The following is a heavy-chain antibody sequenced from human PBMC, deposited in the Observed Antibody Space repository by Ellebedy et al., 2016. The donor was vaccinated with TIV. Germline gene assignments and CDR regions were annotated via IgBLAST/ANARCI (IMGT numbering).Heavy chain of an antibody. Sequence: GGSLRLSXAASGFIFSSYAMSWVRQAPGKGLEWVSSISASGSNTDYADSVKGRFTISKDSSKNTLYLQMNSLRGEDTALYYCARCPRRNGYNYFDYWGQGTLVTVSS. V-gene: IGHV3-23*01. CDR3: ARCPRRNGYNYFDY. D-gene: IGHD5-24*01. CDR1: GFIFSSYA. J-gene: IGHJ4*02. CDR2: ISASGSNT.